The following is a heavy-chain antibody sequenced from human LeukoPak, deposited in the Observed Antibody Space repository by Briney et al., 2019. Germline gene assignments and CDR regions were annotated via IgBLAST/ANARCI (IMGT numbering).Heavy chain of an antibody. D-gene: IGHD3-9*01. CDR2: IIPIFGTA. Sequence: ASVKVSCKASGYTFISYAISWVRQAPGQGLEWMGGIIPIFGTANYAQKFQGRVTITADESTSTAYMELSSLRSEDTAVYYCARDLGKTYYDILTGYYHNDYYYYYGMDVWGQGTTVTVSS. V-gene: IGHV1-69*13. CDR3: ARDLGKTYYDILTGYYHNDYYYYYGMDV. CDR1: GYTFISYA. J-gene: IGHJ6*02.